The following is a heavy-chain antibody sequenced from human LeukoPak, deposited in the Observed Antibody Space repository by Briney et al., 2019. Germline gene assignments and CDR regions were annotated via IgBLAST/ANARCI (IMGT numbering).Heavy chain of an antibody. J-gene: IGHJ3*02. D-gene: IGHD3-16*01. CDR2: ISSSSSYI. CDR3: ARDRFGLLWTHAFYI. Sequence: GSLRLSCVPSGFTFSTYSMNWVRPAQGKGMEWVSSISSSSSYIYYADSVKGRFTISRDNAKNSLYLQMNSLRAEDTAVYYCARDRFGLLWTHAFYIWGQGTMVTVAS. CDR1: GFTFSTYS. V-gene: IGHV3-21*01.